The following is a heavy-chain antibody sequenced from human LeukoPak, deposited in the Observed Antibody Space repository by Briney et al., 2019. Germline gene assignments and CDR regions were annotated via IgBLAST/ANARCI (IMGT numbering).Heavy chain of an antibody. CDR2: IIPIFGTA. J-gene: IGHJ3*02. CDR1: GGTFSSYA. Sequence: ASVKVSCKASGGTFSSYAISWVRQAPGQGLEWMGGIIPIFGTANYAQKFQGRVTITADESTSTAYMELSSLRSEDTAVYYCARCSYNWNSRDAFDIWGQGTMVTVSS. CDR3: ARCSYNWNSRDAFDI. V-gene: IGHV1-69*01. D-gene: IGHD1-20*01.